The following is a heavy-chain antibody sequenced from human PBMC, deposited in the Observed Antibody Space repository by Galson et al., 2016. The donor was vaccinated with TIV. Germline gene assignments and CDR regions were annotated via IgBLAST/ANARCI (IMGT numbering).Heavy chain of an antibody. Sequence: SLRLSCAASGFTFSGYSMSWVRQAPGKGLEWVALISASGGHTFYTDSVKGRFTISKDSSKNTLYLQMDSLSAEDTAVYFCVRDETVVSPASHWGQGTLVTVSS. CDR3: VRDETVVSPASH. V-gene: IGHV3-23*01. D-gene: IGHD2-15*01. J-gene: IGHJ4*02. CDR1: GFTFSGYS. CDR2: ISASGGHT.